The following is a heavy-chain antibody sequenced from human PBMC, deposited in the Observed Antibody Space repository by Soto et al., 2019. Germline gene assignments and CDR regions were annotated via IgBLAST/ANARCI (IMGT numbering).Heavy chain of an antibody. CDR2: IIPIFGTA. CDR3: ESYCSGGSCYPYYYYGMDV. V-gene: IGHV1-69*01. J-gene: IGHJ6*02. CDR1: GGTFSSYA. Sequence: QVQLVQSGAEVKKPGSSVKVSCKASGGTFSSYAISWVRQAPGQGLEWMGGIIPIFGTANYAQKFQGRGTITADESTSTAYMELSSLRSEATGVYYCESYCSGGSCYPYYYYGMDVWGQGTTVTVSS. D-gene: IGHD2-15*01.